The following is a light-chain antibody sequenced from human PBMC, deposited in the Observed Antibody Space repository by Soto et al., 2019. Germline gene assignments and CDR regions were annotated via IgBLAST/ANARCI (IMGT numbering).Light chain of an antibody. CDR1: QDIHTW. Sequence: DTQMTQSPSSVSASVGDRVTISCRASQDIHTWLAWYQHNPGKAPNLLIYGASILQSGVPSRFSGSGSGNDFILPISSLKHEDSAKYYCQQANSFPFTFRPGTNVHV. CDR3: QQANSFPFT. J-gene: IGKJ3*01. CDR2: GAS. V-gene: IGKV1-12*01.